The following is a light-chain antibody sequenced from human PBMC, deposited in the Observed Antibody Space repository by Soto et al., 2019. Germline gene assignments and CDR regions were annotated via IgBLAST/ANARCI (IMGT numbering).Light chain of an antibody. J-gene: IGKJ5*01. Sequence: AIKMTQSPSSLSATVGDRVTITCRASQGIRNDLGWYQQKPGNAPKLLIYAAPSLQSGVPSRFSGSGSGTDFTLTISSLQPEDFATYYCLQDFNYPITFGQGTRLEIK. V-gene: IGKV1-6*01. CDR2: AAP. CDR1: QGIRND. CDR3: LQDFNYPIT.